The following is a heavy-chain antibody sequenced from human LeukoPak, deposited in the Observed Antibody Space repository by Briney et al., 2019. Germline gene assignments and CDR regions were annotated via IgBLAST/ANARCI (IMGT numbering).Heavy chain of an antibody. V-gene: IGHV3-7*01. CDR3: VRDGGPYYFDC. CDR2: IKGDGGEK. D-gene: IGHD3-16*01. Sequence: GGSLRLSCAASGFTFSSYWMSWVRQAPGKGLEWVANIKGDGGEKYYVDSVKGRFTISRDSSKNSLYLQMNSLRAEDTAVYYCVRDGGPYYFDCWGQGTLVTVSS. J-gene: IGHJ4*02. CDR1: GFTFSSYW.